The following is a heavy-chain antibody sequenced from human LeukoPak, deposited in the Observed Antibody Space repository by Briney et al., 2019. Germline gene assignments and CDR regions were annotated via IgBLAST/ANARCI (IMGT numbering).Heavy chain of an antibody. V-gene: IGHV3-23*01. CDR3: AKRSTVAGKVDY. Sequence: GGSLRLSCAASGFTFNNYGMHWVRQAPGKGLEWVSLISASGGNTYYADSVKGRFTISRDNSKNTLYLQMNSLRAEDTAVYYCAKRSTVAGKVDYWGQGTLVTVSS. CDR1: GFTFNNYG. D-gene: IGHD6-19*01. CDR2: ISASGGNT. J-gene: IGHJ4*02.